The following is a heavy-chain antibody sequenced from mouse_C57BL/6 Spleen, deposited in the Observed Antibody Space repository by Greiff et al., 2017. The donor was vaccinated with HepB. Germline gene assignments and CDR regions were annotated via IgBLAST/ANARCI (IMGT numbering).Heavy chain of an antibody. V-gene: IGHV5-6*02. J-gene: IGHJ4*01. CDR3: ARHGAPTPDYAMDY. CDR1: GFTFSSYG. D-gene: IGHD2-10*01. CDR2: ISSGGSYT. Sequence: EVKLVESGGDLVKPGGSLKLSCAASGFTFSSYGMSWVRQTPDKRLEWVATISSGGSYTYYPDSVKGRFTISRDNAKNTLYLQMSSLKSEDTAMYYCARHGAPTPDYAMDYWGQGTSVTVSS.